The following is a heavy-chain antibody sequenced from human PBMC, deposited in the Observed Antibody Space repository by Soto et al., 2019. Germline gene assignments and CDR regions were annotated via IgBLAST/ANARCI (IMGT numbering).Heavy chain of an antibody. CDR1: GFSFSSYW. CDR3: ARSPGGYYIE. J-gene: IGHJ3*01. Sequence: DVQLVESGGGLVHPGGSLRLSCADSGFSFSSYWMHWVRQGPGKGLVWVSRINTDGSSTNYADSVRGRFAISRDNAKNTVDLQMNSLRDEDTAVYYCARSPGGYYIEWGQGTMVTVSS. V-gene: IGHV3-74*01. CDR2: INTDGSST. D-gene: IGHD3-9*01.